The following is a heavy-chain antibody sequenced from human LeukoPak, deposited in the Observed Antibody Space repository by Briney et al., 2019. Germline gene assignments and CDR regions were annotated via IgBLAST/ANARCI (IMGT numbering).Heavy chain of an antibody. Sequence: PSETLSLTCTVSGGSISSYYWSCIRQPAGKGLEWIGRIYTSGSTNYNPSLKSRVTISVDKSKNQFSLKLSSVTAADTAVYYCAREPQVGYYYYYYMDVWGKGTTVTVSS. D-gene: IGHD1-26*01. CDR3: AREPQVGYYYYYYMDV. CDR2: IYTSGST. J-gene: IGHJ6*03. V-gene: IGHV4-4*07. CDR1: GGSISSYY.